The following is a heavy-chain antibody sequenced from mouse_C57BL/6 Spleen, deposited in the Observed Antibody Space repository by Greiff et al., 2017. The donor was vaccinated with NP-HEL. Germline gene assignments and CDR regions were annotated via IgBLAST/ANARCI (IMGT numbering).Heavy chain of an antibody. V-gene: IGHV1-54*01. CDR2: INPGSGGT. J-gene: IGHJ3*01. CDR1: GYAFTNYL. D-gene: IGHD2-5*01. CDR3: ARSGYSKEFAY. Sequence: QVQLKQSGAELVRPGTSVKVSCKASGYAFTNYLIEWVKQRPGQGLEWIGVINPGSGGTNYNEKFKGKATLTADKSSSTAYMQLSSLTSEDSAVYFCARSGYSKEFAYWGQGTLVTVSA.